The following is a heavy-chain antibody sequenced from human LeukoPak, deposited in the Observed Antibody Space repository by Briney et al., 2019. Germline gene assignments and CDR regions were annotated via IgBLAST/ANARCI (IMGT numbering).Heavy chain of an antibody. Sequence: SQTLSLTCTVSGGSISSDDYYWSWIRQPPGKGLEWLGHIAYSGSTDYSPSLRSRVTMSVDTSTNQFSLKLNSVTAAETAMYFCARGGVGGYDYSDSWGQGTLVAVSS. D-gene: IGHD5-12*01. CDR2: IAYSGST. J-gene: IGHJ4*02. CDR1: GGSISSDDYY. V-gene: IGHV4-30-4*01. CDR3: ARGGVGGYDYSDS.